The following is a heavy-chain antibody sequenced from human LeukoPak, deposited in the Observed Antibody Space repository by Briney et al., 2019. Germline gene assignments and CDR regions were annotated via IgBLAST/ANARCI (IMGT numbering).Heavy chain of an antibody. D-gene: IGHD5-18*01. CDR2: IIPIFGPV. Sequence: ASVKVSCKASGGTLSSYAISWVRQAPGQGLEWMGGIIPIFGPVNYAQNFQGRATITADESPSTAYMELSSLRSEDTAVYYWANNRGCSYAFFDPWGREPWSPSPQ. J-gene: IGHJ5*02. V-gene: IGHV1-69*13. CDR1: GGTLSSYA. CDR3: ANNRGCSYAFFDP.